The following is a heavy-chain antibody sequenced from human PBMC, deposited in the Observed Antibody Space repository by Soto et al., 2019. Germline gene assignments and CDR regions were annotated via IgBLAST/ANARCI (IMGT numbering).Heavy chain of an antibody. D-gene: IGHD3-3*01. CDR3: ARGQVRYDFWSGYSIGWFEP. V-gene: IGHV4-34*01. J-gene: IGHJ5*02. Sequence: SETLSLTCAVYGGSFSGYYWSWIRQPPGKGLEWIGEINHSGSTNYNPSLKSRVTISVDTSKNQFSLKLSSVTAADTAVYYCARGQVRYDFWSGYSIGWFEPWGQGTLVTVSS. CDR1: GGSFSGYY. CDR2: INHSGST.